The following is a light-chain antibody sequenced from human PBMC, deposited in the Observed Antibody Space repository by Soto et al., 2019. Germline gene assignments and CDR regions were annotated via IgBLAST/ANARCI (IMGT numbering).Light chain of an antibody. CDR1: QTLNLHC. V-gene: IGKV3-20*01. CDR2: DSS. J-gene: IGKJ1*01. Sequence: EIGLTQSPGTLSLSPGERATLFCRANQTLNLHCLAWYQQKPGQAPRLLIYDSSTRATGTPDRFSGTGSATDFTLTISRLEPEDFAVYYCQQYGHSPRTFGQGTKVDIK. CDR3: QQYGHSPRT.